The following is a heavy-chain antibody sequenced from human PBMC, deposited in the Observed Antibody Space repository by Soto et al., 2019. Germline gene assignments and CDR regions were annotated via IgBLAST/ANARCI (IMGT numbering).Heavy chain of an antibody. CDR2: IYSSGST. CDR3: ARAPSRGFDP. J-gene: IGHJ5*02. V-gene: IGHV4-31*03. CDR1: GDSISSGGYQ. Sequence: QVQLQESGPGLVKPSQTLSLTCTVSGDSISSGGYQWSWIRHHPGKGLEGIGYIYSSGSTSYNPSLKSRVTISLHRSQNQFSLRLTSVTAADTAVYYCARAPSRGFDPWRQGTLVTVSS.